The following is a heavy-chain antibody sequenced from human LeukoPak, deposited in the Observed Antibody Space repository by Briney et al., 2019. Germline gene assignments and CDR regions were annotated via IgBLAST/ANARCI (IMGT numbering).Heavy chain of an antibody. V-gene: IGHV4-59*01. CDR1: GGSISSYY. CDR3: ASEYCTSSTCRFDS. CDR2: IYNSGST. D-gene: IGHD2-2*01. J-gene: IGHJ4*02. Sequence: KPSETLSLTCTVSGGSISSYYWTWIRQPPGKGLEWIGYIYNSGSTNYNPSLKSRVTISLDTSRNQFSLKLTSVTAADTALYYCASEYCTSSTCRFDSWGQGTLVTVSS.